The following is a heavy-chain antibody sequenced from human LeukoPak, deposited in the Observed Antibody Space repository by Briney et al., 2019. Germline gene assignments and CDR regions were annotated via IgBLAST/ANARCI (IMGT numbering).Heavy chain of an antibody. D-gene: IGHD1-26*01. CDR3: ARDKRVGAPLWFDP. V-gene: IGHV1-2*02. J-gene: IGHJ5*02. CDR1: GYTFTGYY. CDR2: INPNSGGT. Sequence: SVKVSCKASGYTFTGYYMHWVRQAPGQGLEWMGWINPNSGGTKYAQKFQGRVTMTRDTSISTAYMELSRLRSDDTAVYYCARDKRVGAPLWFDPWGQGTLVTVSS.